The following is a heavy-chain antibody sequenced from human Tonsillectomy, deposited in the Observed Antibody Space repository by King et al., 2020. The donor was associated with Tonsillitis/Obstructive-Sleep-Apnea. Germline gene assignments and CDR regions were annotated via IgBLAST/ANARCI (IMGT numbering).Heavy chain of an antibody. Sequence: VQLVESGGGLVQPGGSLRLSCAASGFTFSSYSMNWVRQAPGKGLEWVSYISSSSSTIYYADSVKGRFTISRDNAKNSLYLQMNSLREEDTAVYYCAGDIGGNESYYYYYMDVWGKGTTVTVSS. CDR1: GFTFSSYS. CDR2: ISSSSSTI. CDR3: AGDIGGNESYYYYYMDV. V-gene: IGHV3-48*02. J-gene: IGHJ6*03. D-gene: IGHD3-16*01.